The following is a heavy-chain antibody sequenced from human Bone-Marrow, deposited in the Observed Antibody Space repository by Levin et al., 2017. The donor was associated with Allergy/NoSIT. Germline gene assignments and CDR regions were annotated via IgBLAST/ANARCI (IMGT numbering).Heavy chain of an antibody. Sequence: SETLSLTCTVSGGSISSGGYYWSWIRQHPGKGLEWIGYIYYSGSTYYNPSLKSRVTISVDTSKNQFSLKLSSVTAADTAVYYCARAGVCSGGSCYWVHAFDIWGQGTMVTVSS. CDR1: GGSISSGGYY. D-gene: IGHD2-15*01. CDR3: ARAGVCSGGSCYWVHAFDI. V-gene: IGHV4-31*03. CDR2: IYYSGST. J-gene: IGHJ3*02.